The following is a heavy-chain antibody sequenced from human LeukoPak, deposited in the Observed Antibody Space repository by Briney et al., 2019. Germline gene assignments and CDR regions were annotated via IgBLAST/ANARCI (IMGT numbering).Heavy chain of an antibody. CDR1: GFTVSSNY. Sequence: GGSLRLSCAASGFTVSSNYMSWVRQAPGKGLEWVSVIYSGGSTYYADSVKGRFTISRDNAKNSLYLQMNSLRAEDTAVYYCARDDNYGNYYYYYGMDVWGQGTTVTVSS. J-gene: IGHJ6*02. V-gene: IGHV3-53*01. D-gene: IGHD4-17*01. CDR3: ARDDNYGNYYYYYGMDV. CDR2: IYSGGST.